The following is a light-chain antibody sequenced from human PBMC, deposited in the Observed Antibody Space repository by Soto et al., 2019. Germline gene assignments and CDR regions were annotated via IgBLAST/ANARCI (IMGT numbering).Light chain of an antibody. CDR3: QQYNVYPWT. CDR1: QSISNW. CDR2: KAS. J-gene: IGKJ1*01. V-gene: IGKV1-5*03. Sequence: DIQMTQSPSTLSASVGDRVTITCRASQSISNWLAWYQQKPGKAPKLLIYKASSLESGVPSRFGGSGSGTEFTLTINSLQPDDFAAYYCQQYNVYPWTFGQGTKVEIK.